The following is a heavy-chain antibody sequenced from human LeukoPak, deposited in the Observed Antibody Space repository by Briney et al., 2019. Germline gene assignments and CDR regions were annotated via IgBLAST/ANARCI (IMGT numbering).Heavy chain of an antibody. Sequence: ASVKVSCKASGYTFTGYYMHWVRQAPGQGLEWMGWINPNSGGTNYAQKFQGRVTMTRDTSISTAYMELSRLRSDDTAVYYCARTEEWELQNFDPWGQGTLVTVSS. V-gene: IGHV1-2*02. CDR2: INPNSGGT. J-gene: IGHJ5*02. CDR3: ARTEEWELQNFDP. D-gene: IGHD1-26*01. CDR1: GYTFTGYY.